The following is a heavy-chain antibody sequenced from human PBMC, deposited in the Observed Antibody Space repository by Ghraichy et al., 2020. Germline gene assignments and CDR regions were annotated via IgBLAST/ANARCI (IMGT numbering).Heavy chain of an antibody. V-gene: IGHV3-21*01. Sequence: LSLTCAASGFTLSTMNWLRQAPGKGLEWVSSISSSSRYIYYADSVKGRFTISRDNAKNSLYLQMDSLRAEDTAVYYCAIDLSGFDYWGQGTLVTVSS. CDR3: AIDLSGFDY. CDR1: GFTLST. J-gene: IGHJ4*02. CDR2: ISSSSRYI.